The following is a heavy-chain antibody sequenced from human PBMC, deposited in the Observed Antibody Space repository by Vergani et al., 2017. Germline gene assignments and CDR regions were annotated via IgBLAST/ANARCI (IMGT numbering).Heavy chain of an antibody. CDR3: AKNSSGGFFDN. V-gene: IGHV4-38-2*02. Sequence: QVHLQESGPGLVKPSETLSLTCSVSGDSINTADYWGWIRKPPGKGLAWIGSVYHSGSTSYNPSLQSRVSISVDTSKNQFSLNLNSMTAADTAIYYCAKNSSGGFFDNWGQGALFTVSS. CDR2: VYHSGST. CDR1: GDSINTADY. D-gene: IGHD6-25*01. J-gene: IGHJ4*02.